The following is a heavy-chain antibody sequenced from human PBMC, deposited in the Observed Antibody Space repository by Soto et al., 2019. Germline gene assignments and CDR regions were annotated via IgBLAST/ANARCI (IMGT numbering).Heavy chain of an antibody. CDR1: GFTFSSYS. D-gene: IGHD2-2*01. Sequence: GGSLRLSCAASGFTFSSYSMNWVRQAPGKGLEWVSVISSSSSAIYYADSVKGRFTISRDNAKNTLYLQMNSLRAEDTAVYYCARDHQDIVVVPAAQAFYSWFDPWGQGTLVTVSS. CDR3: ARDHQDIVVVPAAQAFYSWFDP. CDR2: ISSSSSAI. V-gene: IGHV3-48*01. J-gene: IGHJ5*02.